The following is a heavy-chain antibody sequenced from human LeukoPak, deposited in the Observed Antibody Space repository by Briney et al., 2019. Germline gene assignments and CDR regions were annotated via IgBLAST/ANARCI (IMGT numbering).Heavy chain of an antibody. Sequence: KPSQTLSLTCTVSGDSISSGSYYWSWIRQPAGKGLEWIGRIYTSGSTNYNPSLKSRVTISVDTSKNQFSLKLSSVTAADTAVYYCARITEYKKNNRFGYHYYYTDVWGKGTTVTVSS. CDR3: ARITEYKKNNRFGYHYYYTDV. D-gene: IGHD1/OR15-1a*01. V-gene: IGHV4-61*02. J-gene: IGHJ6*03. CDR2: IYTSGST. CDR1: GDSISSGSYY.